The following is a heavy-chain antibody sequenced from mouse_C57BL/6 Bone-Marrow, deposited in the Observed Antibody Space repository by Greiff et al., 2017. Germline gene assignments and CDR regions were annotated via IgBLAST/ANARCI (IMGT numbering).Heavy chain of an antibody. V-gene: IGHV5-6*01. CDR3: ARHELWYFDV. J-gene: IGHJ1*03. CDR1: GFTFSSYG. Sequence: EVHLVESGGDLVKPGGSLKLSCAASGFTFSSYGMSWVRQTPDKRLEWVATISSGGSYTYYPDSVKGRVTISRVNAKNTLYLQMSSHKSEDTAMYYCARHELWYFDVCGTGTTVTVSS. CDR2: ISSGGSYT.